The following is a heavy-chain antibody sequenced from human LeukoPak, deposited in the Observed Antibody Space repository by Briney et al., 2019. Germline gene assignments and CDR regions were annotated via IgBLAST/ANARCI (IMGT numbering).Heavy chain of an antibody. Sequence: PGGSLRLSCAASGFTFSSYSMNWVRQAPGKGLEWVSSISSSSSYIYYADSVKGRFTISRDNAKNSLYLQMNSLRAEDTAVYYCASGEDSSGWYYFDYWGQGTLVTVSS. CDR2: ISSSSSYI. CDR1: GFTFSSYS. J-gene: IGHJ4*02. V-gene: IGHV3-21*01. CDR3: ASGEDSSGWYYFDY. D-gene: IGHD6-19*01.